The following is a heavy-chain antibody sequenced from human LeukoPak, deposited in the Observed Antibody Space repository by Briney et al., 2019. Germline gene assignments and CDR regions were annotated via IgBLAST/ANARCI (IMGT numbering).Heavy chain of an antibody. V-gene: IGHV3-30*04. Sequence: AGGSLGLSCAASGFTFSSYAMHWVRQAPGKGLEWVAVISYDGSNKYYADSVKGRFTISRDNSKNTLYLQMNSLRAEDTAVYYCARKLGYCSGGSCYTRYNWFDPWGQGTLVTVSS. CDR1: GFTFSSYA. D-gene: IGHD2-15*01. J-gene: IGHJ5*02. CDR3: ARKLGYCSGGSCYTRYNWFDP. CDR2: ISYDGSNK.